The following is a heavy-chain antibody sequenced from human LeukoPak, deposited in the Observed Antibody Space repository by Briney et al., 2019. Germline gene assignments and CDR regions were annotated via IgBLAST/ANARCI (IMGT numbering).Heavy chain of an antibody. CDR3: ARLTPYYYDSSGYPDY. D-gene: IGHD3-22*01. J-gene: IGHJ4*02. CDR2: IYYSGST. V-gene: IGHV4-59*01. CDR1: GGSISSYY. Sequence: SETLSLTCTVSGGSISSYYWSWIRQAPGKGLEWIGYIYYSGSTNYNPSLKSRVTISVDTSKNQFSLKLSSVTAADTAVYYCARLTPYYYDSSGYPDYWGQGTLVTVSS.